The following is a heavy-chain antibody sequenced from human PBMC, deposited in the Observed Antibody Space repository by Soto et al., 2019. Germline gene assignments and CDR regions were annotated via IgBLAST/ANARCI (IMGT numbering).Heavy chain of an antibody. V-gene: IGHV4-61*01. CDR2: MYNSGST. J-gene: IGHJ4*02. D-gene: IGHD6-19*01. CDR3: ARVSSGWYYGEY. Sequence: PSETLSLTCTVSGGSVSSGSYYWSWIRQPPGKGLEWIGYMYNSGSTNYNPSLKSRVIISVDTSKNQFSLKLSSVTAADTAVYYCARVSSGWYYGEYWGQGTSLTVS. CDR1: GGSVSSGSYY.